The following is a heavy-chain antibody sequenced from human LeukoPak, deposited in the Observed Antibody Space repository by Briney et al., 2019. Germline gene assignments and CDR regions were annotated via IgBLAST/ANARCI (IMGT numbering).Heavy chain of an antibody. J-gene: IGHJ4*02. Sequence: ASVKVSCKASGYTFTSYGISWVRQAPGQGLEWMGWINPNSGGTNYAQKFQGRVTMTRDTSISTAYMELSRLRSDDTAVYYCARLDSGYDYGDYWGQGTLVTVSS. CDR3: ARLDSGYDYGDY. CDR2: INPNSGGT. V-gene: IGHV1-2*02. CDR1: GYTFTSYG. D-gene: IGHD5-12*01.